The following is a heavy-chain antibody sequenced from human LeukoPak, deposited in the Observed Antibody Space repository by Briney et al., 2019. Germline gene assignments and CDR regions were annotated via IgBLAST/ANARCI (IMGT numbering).Heavy chain of an antibody. Sequence: GGSLRLSCAASGFTFSSYGMHWVRQAPGKGLEWVAFIRYDGSNKYYADSVKGRFTISKDNSKNTLYLQMNSLRAEDTAVYYCAKEERAVPAYWGQGTLVTVSS. J-gene: IGHJ4*02. CDR3: AKEERAVPAY. CDR1: GFTFSSYG. CDR2: IRYDGSNK. D-gene: IGHD2-2*01. V-gene: IGHV3-30*02.